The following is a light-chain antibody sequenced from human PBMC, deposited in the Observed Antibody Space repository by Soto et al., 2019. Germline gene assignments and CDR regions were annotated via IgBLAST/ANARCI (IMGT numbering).Light chain of an antibody. V-gene: IGLV2-14*01. Sequence: QSVLTQPASVSGSPGQSIIISCTGTSSDVGTYNYVSWYQQHPGRAPKLVIYGVTNRPSGVSTRFSGSKYGNTASLTISGLQAEDEADYYCSSYTSSSNLVFGGGTKLTVL. CDR3: SSYTSSSNLV. J-gene: IGLJ2*01. CDR1: SSDVGTYNY. CDR2: GVT.